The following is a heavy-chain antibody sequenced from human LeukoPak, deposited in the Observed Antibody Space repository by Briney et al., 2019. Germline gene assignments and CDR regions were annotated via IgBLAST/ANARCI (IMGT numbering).Heavy chain of an antibody. CDR1: GGSFSGYY. D-gene: IGHD3-3*01. CDR2: INHSGST. Sequence: ASETLSLTCAVYGGSFSGYYWSWIRQPPGKGLEWIGEINHSGSTNYNPSLKSRVTISVDTSKNQFSLKLSSVTAADTAVYYCVRGEDDFWSGYSRLAYFQHWGQGTLVTVSS. CDR3: VRGEDDFWSGYSRLAYFQH. J-gene: IGHJ1*01. V-gene: IGHV4-34*01.